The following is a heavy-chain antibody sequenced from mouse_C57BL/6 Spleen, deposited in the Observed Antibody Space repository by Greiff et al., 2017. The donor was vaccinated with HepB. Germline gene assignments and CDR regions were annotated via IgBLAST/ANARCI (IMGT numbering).Heavy chain of an antibody. CDR2: IDPSDSYT. J-gene: IGHJ4*01. V-gene: IGHV1-50*01. Sequence: QVQLQQPGAELVKPGASVKLSCKASGYTFTSYWMQWVKQRPGQGLEWIGEIDPSDSYTNYNQKFKGKATLTVDTSSSTAYMQLSSLTSEDSAVYYCARWGRGYGHYYAMDYWGQGTSVTVSS. CDR3: ARWGRGYGHYYAMDY. D-gene: IGHD2-2*01. CDR1: GYTFTSYW.